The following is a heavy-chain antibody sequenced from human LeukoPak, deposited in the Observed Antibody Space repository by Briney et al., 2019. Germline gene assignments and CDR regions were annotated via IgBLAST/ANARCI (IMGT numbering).Heavy chain of an antibody. CDR2: IIPILGIA. D-gene: IGHD6-13*01. CDR3: ARNDPRNIAAAGYFDY. V-gene: IGHV1-69*04. J-gene: IGHJ4*02. CDR1: GGTFSSYA. Sequence: ASVKVSCKASGGTFSSYAISWVRLAPGQGLEWMGRIIPILGIANYAQKFQGRVTITADKSTSTAYMELSSLRSEDTAVYYCARNDPRNIAAAGYFDYWGQGTLVTVSS.